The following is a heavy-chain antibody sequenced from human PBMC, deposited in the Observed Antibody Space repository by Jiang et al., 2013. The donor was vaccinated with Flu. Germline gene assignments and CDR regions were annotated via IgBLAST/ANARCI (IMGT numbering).Heavy chain of an antibody. CDR1: GFTFSSYA. CDR2: VSGSGGST. V-gene: IGHV3-23*01. CDR3: AKVFRSGYYYPNYHYYGMDV. D-gene: IGHD3-22*01. Sequence: VQLLESGGGLVQPGGSLRLSCAASGFTFSSYAMSWVRQAPGKGLEWVSAVSGSGGSTFYAASVKGRFTISRDNSKNALSLQMSGLRAEDTAVYYCAKVFRSGYYYPNYHYYGMDVVGPRDRRSPST. J-gene: IGHJ6*02.